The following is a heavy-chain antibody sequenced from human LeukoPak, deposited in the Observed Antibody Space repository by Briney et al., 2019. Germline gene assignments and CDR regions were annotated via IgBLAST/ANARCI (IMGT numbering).Heavy chain of an antibody. Sequence: ASVKVSCKGSGYTFTSYGISGVRQAPGQGLEWMGWISAYNGNTNYAQKLQGRVTMTTDTSTSTAYMELRSLRSDDTAVYYCARVQQAAAGTNYYYYGMDVWGQGTTVTVSS. CDR1: GYTFTSYG. CDR3: ARVQQAAAGTNYYYYGMDV. J-gene: IGHJ6*02. CDR2: ISAYNGNT. D-gene: IGHD6-13*01. V-gene: IGHV1-18*01.